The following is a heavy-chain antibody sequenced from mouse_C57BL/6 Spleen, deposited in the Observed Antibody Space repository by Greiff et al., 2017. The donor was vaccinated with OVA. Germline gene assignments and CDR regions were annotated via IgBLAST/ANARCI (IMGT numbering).Heavy chain of an antibody. CDR1: GYTFTDYE. CDR3: TRRKCMVTRAMDY. J-gene: IGHJ4*01. D-gene: IGHD2-2*01. CDR2: IDPETGGT. Sequence: VQLQESGAELVRPGASVTLSCKASGYTFTDYEMHWVKQTPVHGLEWIGAIDPETGGTAYNQKFKGKAILTADKSSSTAYMELRSLTSEDSAVYYCTRRKCMVTRAMDYWGQGTSVTVSS. V-gene: IGHV1-15*01.